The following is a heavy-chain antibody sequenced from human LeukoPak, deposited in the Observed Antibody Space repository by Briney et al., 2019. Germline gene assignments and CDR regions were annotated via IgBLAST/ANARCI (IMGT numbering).Heavy chain of an antibody. J-gene: IGHJ4*02. CDR1: GFTFSSYA. Sequence: GGSLRLSCAASGFTFSSYAMSWVRQAPGKGLEWVSAISGSGGSTYYADSVKGRFTTSRDNSKNTLYLQMNSLRAEDTAVYYCAKSSMTMVVKDCFDYWGQGTLVTVSS. CDR2: ISGSGGST. CDR3: AKSSMTMVVKDCFDY. D-gene: IGHD4-23*01. V-gene: IGHV3-23*01.